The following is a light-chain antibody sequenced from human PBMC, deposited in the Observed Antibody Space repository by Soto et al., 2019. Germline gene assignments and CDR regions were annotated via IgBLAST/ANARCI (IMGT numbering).Light chain of an antibody. J-gene: IGKJ1*01. Sequence: EIVLTQSPGTLSLSPGERATLSCRASQSIYINSLAWYQHKRGQAPRLLIYAATVRATAVPDRFNGSGSGTDFALTISRLEPEDSAIYYCQQYGYSRTFGQGTKVEIK. CDR1: QSIYINS. CDR2: AAT. CDR3: QQYGYSRT. V-gene: IGKV3-20*01.